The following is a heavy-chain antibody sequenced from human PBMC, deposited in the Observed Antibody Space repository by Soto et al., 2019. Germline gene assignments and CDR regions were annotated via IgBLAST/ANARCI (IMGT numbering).Heavy chain of an antibody. CDR1: GGSISSGGYY. J-gene: IGHJ4*02. V-gene: IGHV4-31*03. CDR2: IYYSGST. D-gene: IGHD2-2*01. CDR3: ARVAPGVKVPAAMWVLDY. Sequence: TLSLTCTVSGGSISSGGYYWSWIRQHPGKGLEWIGYIYYSGSTYYNPSLKSRVTISVDTSKNQFSLKLSSVTAADTAVYYCARVAPGVKVPAAMWVLDYWGQGTLVTASS.